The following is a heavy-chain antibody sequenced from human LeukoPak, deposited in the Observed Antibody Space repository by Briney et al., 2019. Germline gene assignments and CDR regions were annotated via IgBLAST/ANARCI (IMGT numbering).Heavy chain of an antibody. J-gene: IGHJ4*02. CDR1: GFTFSTYG. CDR2: IRYDGSNK. CDR3: ARVGGSGSFDS. D-gene: IGHD6-19*01. Sequence: GGSLRLSCAASGFTFSTYGMQWVRQAPGKGLEWVAFIRYDGSNKKYADTVKGRFTISRDISKNTLYLQMGGLRPEDMAVYYCARVGGSGSFDSWGQGTLVSVSS. V-gene: IGHV3-30*02.